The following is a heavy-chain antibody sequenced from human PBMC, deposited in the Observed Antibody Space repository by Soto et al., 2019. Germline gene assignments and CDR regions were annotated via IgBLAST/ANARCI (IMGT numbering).Heavy chain of an antibody. CDR1: GGSISSSNW. Sequence: SETLSLTCAVSGGSISSSNWWSWVRQPPGKGLEWIGEIYHSGSTNYNPSLKSRVTISVDKSKNQFSLKLSSVTAADTAVYYCARDGAAMAIYGMDVWGQGTTVTVSS. CDR2: IYHSGST. V-gene: IGHV4-4*02. D-gene: IGHD5-18*01. J-gene: IGHJ6*02. CDR3: ARDGAAMAIYGMDV.